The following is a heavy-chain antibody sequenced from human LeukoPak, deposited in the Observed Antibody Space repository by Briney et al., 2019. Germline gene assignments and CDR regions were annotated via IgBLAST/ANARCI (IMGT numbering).Heavy chain of an antibody. J-gene: IGHJ5*02. D-gene: IGHD6-13*01. CDR1: GFTFRSYG. Sequence: GGSLRLSCAASGFTFRSYGMHWVRQTPGRGLEWVAVIWYDGSNKYYVDSVKGRFTISRDNSQNTLYLQMNSLSADDTAIYYCAGGSSSSWYGSLDPWGQGTLVIVSS. V-gene: IGHV3-33*01. CDR2: IWYDGSNK. CDR3: AGGSSSSWYGSLDP.